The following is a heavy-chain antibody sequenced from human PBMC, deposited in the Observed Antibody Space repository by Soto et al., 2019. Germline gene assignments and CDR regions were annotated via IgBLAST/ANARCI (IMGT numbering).Heavy chain of an antibody. CDR3: AKDTYCSSTSCDYRDFDY. Sequence: ASVKVSCKASGGTFSSYAISWVRQAPGQGLEWMGGIIPIFGTANYAQKFQGRVTITADESTSTAYMELSSLRSEDTAVYYCAKDTYCSSTSCDYRDFDYWGQGTLVTVSS. J-gene: IGHJ4*02. CDR2: IIPIFGTA. V-gene: IGHV1-69*13. D-gene: IGHD2-2*01. CDR1: GGTFSSYA.